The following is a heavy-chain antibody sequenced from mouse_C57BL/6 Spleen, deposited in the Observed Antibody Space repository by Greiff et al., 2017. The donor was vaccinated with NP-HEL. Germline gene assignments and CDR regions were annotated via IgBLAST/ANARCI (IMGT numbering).Heavy chain of an antibody. Sequence: VQLQQSGPELVKPGASVKLSCKASGYTFTSYDINWVKQRPGQGLEWIGWIYPRDGSTKYNEKFKGKATLTVDTSSSTAYMELHSLTSEDSAVYFCARGIYYYGSSPAGFAYWGQGTLVTVSA. V-gene: IGHV1-85*01. J-gene: IGHJ3*01. CDR2: IYPRDGST. CDR3: ARGIYYYGSSPAGFAY. CDR1: GYTFTSYD. D-gene: IGHD1-1*01.